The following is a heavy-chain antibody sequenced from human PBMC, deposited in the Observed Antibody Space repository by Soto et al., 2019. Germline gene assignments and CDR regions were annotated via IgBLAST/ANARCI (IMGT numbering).Heavy chain of an antibody. D-gene: IGHD1-7*01. V-gene: IGHV2-26*01. J-gene: IGHJ5*02. CDR1: GFSLSSARMG. CDR3: ARSVDSELLGWFDP. Sequence: QVTLKESGPVLVKPTETLTLTCTVSGFSLSSARMGVSWIRQPPGKALEWLAHIFSNDEKSYSTSLRSRLTISKDSSRSQVFLTMTNMDPVDIATYYCARSVDSELLGWFDPWGQGTLVTVSS. CDR2: IFSNDEK.